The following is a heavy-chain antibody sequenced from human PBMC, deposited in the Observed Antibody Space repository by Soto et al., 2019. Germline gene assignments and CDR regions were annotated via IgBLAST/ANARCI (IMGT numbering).Heavy chain of an antibody. V-gene: IGHV1-3*01. D-gene: IGHD5-12*01. Sequence: ASVKVSCKASGYTFTSYAMHWVRQAPGQRLEWMGWINAGNGNTKYSQKFQGRVTITRDTSASTAYMELSSLRSEDTAVYYCARGGNPPNVDIVATIWWYFDLWGRGTLVTVSS. CDR2: INAGNGNT. CDR3: ARGGNPPNVDIVATIWWYFDL. J-gene: IGHJ2*01. CDR1: GYTFTSYA.